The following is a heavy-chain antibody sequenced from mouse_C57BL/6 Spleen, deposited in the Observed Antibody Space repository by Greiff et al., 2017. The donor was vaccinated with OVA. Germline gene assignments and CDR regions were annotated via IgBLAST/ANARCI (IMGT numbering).Heavy chain of an antibody. CDR2: INYDGSST. V-gene: IGHV5-16*01. Sequence: DVMLVESEGGLVQPGSSMKLSCTASGFTFSDYYVAWVRQVPEKGLEWVANINYDGSSTYYLDSLKSRFIISRDNAKNILYLQMSSLKSEDTATYYCAREYYGPLDYWGQGTTLTVSS. CDR1: GFTFSDYY. CDR3: AREYYGPLDY. D-gene: IGHD1-1*01. J-gene: IGHJ2*01.